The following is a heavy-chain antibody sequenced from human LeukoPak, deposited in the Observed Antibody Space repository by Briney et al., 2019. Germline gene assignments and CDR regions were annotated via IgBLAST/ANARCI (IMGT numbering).Heavy chain of an antibody. D-gene: IGHD6-6*01. V-gene: IGHV4-34*01. CDR3: ARGPSFGIAARRVQAP. Sequence: SETLSLTCAVYGGSFSGYYWSWIRQPPGKGLEWIGEINHSGSTNYNPSLKSRVTISVDTSKNQFSLKLSSVTAADTAVYYCARGPSFGIAARRVQAPWGLGTLVTVSS. CDR2: INHSGST. CDR1: GGSFSGYY. J-gene: IGHJ5*02.